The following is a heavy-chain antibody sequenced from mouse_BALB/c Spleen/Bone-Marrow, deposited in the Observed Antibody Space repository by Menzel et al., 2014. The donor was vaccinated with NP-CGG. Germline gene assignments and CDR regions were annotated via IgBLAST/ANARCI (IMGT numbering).Heavy chain of an antibody. CDR1: GYSFTGYF. V-gene: IGHV1-20*02. CDR3: ARSWDYDGFAY. CDR2: INPYNGDT. D-gene: IGHD2-4*01. J-gene: IGHJ3*01. Sequence: EVKLVESGPELVKPGASVKISCKASGYSFTGYFMNWVMQSHGKSLEWIGRINPYNGDTFYNQKFKGKATLTVDKSSSTAHMELRSLASEDSAVYYCARSWDYDGFAYWGQGTLVTVSA.